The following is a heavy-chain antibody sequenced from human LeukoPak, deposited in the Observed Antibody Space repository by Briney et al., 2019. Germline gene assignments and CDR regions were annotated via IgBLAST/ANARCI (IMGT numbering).Heavy chain of an antibody. CDR3: ARDRIVVVGDYYYYGMDV. D-gene: IGHD2-15*01. J-gene: IGHJ6*02. CDR2: ISSSGSTI. CDR1: GFTFSSYE. V-gene: IGHV3-48*03. Sequence: GGSLRLSCAASGFTFSSYEMNWVRQAPGKGLEWVSYISSSGSTIYYADSVKGRFTISGDNAKNSLYLQMNSLRAEDTAVYYCARDRIVVVGDYYYYGMDVWGQGTTVTVSS.